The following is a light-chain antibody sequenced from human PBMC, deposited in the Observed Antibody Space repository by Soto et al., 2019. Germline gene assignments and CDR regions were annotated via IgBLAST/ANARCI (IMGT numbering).Light chain of an antibody. V-gene: IGKV1-39*01. Sequence: DIQMTQSPSSLSASVEDRVIITCRASQSISNHLNWYQQKPGKAPKLLIFAASSLQSGVPSRFSGSRSGPDFTLTISSLQPEDFATYYCQQTLSFPPTFGQGTKVDIK. CDR1: QSISNH. CDR2: AAS. CDR3: QQTLSFPPT. J-gene: IGKJ1*01.